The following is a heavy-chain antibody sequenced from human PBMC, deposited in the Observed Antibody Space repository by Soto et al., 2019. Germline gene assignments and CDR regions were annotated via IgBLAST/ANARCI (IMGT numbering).Heavy chain of an antibody. CDR3: ASFWDILTGGGNFDH. D-gene: IGHD3-9*01. J-gene: IGHJ4*02. Sequence: ASVKVSCKTSGYTFTSCGISWVRQAPTQGLEWMGWISAYNGDTNYAQRLQGRVTMTTDTSTSTAYMELRSLSSDDTAVYYCASFWDILTGGGNFDHCGQGSLVPVSS. CDR2: ISAYNGDT. CDR1: GYTFTSCG. V-gene: IGHV1-18*01.